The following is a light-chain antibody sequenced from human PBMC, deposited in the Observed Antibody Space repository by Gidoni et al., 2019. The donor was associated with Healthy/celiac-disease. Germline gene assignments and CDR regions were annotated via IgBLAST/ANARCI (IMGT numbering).Light chain of an antibody. CDR3: QQYGSSPPWT. CDR2: GAS. Sequence: EIVLSKSPRTLPLSPGERATLSCRASQSVSSSYLAWYQQKPGQAPRLLIYGASSRATGIPDRFSGSGSGTDFTRTISRLEPEDFAVYYCQQYGSSPPWTFGQGTKVEIK. CDR1: QSVSSSY. V-gene: IGKV3-20*01. J-gene: IGKJ1*01.